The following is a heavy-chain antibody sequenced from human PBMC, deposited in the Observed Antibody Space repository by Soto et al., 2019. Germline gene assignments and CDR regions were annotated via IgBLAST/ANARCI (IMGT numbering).Heavy chain of an antibody. V-gene: IGHV4-4*02. J-gene: IGHJ3*02. CDR3: ARVPGVVVSADDAFDI. CDR1: GGSVSSSNW. CDR2: IYHSGSA. Sequence: QVQLQESGPGLVKPSGTLSLTCAVSGGSVSSSNWWSWVRQSPGKGLEWMGEIYHSGSAHYNPSLKSRATISLDKSKNQFSRRLTTVTAADTAVYYCARVPGVVVSADDAFDIWGRGTRVIVSS. D-gene: IGHD2-21*02.